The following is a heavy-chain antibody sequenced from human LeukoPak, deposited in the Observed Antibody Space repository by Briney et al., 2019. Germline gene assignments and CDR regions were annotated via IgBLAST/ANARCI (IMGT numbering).Heavy chain of an antibody. CDR2: IVVGSGNT. CDR1: GFTFTSSA. D-gene: IGHD2-15*01. V-gene: IGHV1-58*02. J-gene: IGHJ4*02. Sequence: ASVKISCKASGFTFTSSAMQWVRQARGQRLEWIGWIVVGSGNTNYAQKFQERVTITRDMSTSTAYMELSSLRSEDTAVYYCAAAAGYCSGGSCPFDYWGQGTLVTVSS. CDR3: AAAAGYCSGGSCPFDY.